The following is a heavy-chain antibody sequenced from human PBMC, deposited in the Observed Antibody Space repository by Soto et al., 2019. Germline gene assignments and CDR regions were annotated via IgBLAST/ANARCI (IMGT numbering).Heavy chain of an antibody. CDR1: GFTFSSYS. CDR2: ISSSSSYI. V-gene: IGHV3-21*01. D-gene: IGHD1-26*01. Sequence: GGSLRLSCAASGFTFSSYSMNWVRQAPGKGLEWVSSISSSSSYIYYADSVKGRFTTSRDNAKNSLYLQMNSLGAEDTAVYYCARDPGNGELLSYYYYYGMDVWGQGTTVTVSS. CDR3: ARDPGNGELLSYYYYYGMDV. J-gene: IGHJ6*02.